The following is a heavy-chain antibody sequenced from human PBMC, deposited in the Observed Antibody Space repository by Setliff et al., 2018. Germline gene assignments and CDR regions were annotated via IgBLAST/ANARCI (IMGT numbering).Heavy chain of an antibody. CDR2: ISTYNVNT. CDR3: ARSPALLGIVYLDP. CDR1: GGTFSSYA. D-gene: IGHD2-15*01. V-gene: IGHV1-18*01. Sequence: ASVKVSCKASGGTFSSYAITWVRQAPGQGLEWLGWISTYNVNTTYAQKLQDRVTMTTDTSTSTAYMELRSLRSDDTAVYYCARSPALLGIVYLDPWGQGTRVTVSS. J-gene: IGHJ5*02.